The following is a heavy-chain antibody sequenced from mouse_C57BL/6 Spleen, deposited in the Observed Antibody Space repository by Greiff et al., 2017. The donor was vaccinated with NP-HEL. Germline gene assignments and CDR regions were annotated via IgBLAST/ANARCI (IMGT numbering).Heavy chain of an antibody. Sequence: EVQLQQSGPELVKPGASVKISCKASGYTFTDYYMNWVKQSHGKSLEWIGDINPNNGGTSYNQKFKGKATLTVDKSSSTAYMELRSLTSEDSAVYYCANIYYDYDGDYWGQGTTLTVSS. CDR3: ANIYYDYDGDY. J-gene: IGHJ2*01. CDR2: INPNNGGT. D-gene: IGHD2-4*01. V-gene: IGHV1-26*01. CDR1: GYTFTDYY.